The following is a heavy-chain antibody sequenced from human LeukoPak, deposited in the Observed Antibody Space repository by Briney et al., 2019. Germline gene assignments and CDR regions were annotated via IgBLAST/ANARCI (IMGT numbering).Heavy chain of an antibody. J-gene: IGHJ5*02. CDR2: INPNSGGT. V-gene: IGHV1-2*02. D-gene: IGHD1-26*01. CDR1: GYTFTGYY. Sequence: ASVKVSCKASGYTFTGYYMHWVRQAPGQGLEWMGWINPNSGGTNYAQKFQGRVTMTRDTSISTAYMELSRLRSDDTAVYYCARDVTGDNWLDPWGQGTLVTVSS. CDR3: ARDVTGDNWLDP.